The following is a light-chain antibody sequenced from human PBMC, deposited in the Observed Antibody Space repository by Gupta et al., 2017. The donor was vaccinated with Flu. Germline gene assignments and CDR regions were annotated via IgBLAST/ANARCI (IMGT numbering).Light chain of an antibody. CDR1: RSVLNSSNNKNC. CDR2: WAS. J-gene: IGKJ5*01. Sequence: DIVMSQSPDSLAVSLGERATINCKSSRSVLNSSNNKNCLSWYQHKAGQPPKLLIHWASTRESGVPARFSGSGSGTDFTLTISSLQAEDVAVYYCQQHYSSPQITFGQGTRLEIK. V-gene: IGKV4-1*01. CDR3: QQHYSSPQIT.